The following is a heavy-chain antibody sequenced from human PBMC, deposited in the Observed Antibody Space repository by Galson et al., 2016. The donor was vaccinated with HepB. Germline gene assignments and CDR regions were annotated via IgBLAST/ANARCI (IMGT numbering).Heavy chain of an antibody. CDR3: ARVSDGYNSEIKPFDY. V-gene: IGHV1-69*04. CDR1: GGTFSSYV. CDR2: IIPILGIG. D-gene: IGHD5-24*01. J-gene: IGHJ4*02. Sequence: SVKVSCKASGGTFSSYVINWVRQAPGQGLEWMGRIIPILGIGNYAQKFQGRVTITADKSTTTAYMELSSLRSEDTAVYYCARVSDGYNSEIKPFDYWGLGTLVTVSS.